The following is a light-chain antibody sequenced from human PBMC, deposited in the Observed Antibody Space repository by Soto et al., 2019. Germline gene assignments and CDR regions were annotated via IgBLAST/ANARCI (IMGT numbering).Light chain of an antibody. Sequence: DIQMTQSPSSLSASVGDRVTITCRASRSISSYLNWYQQKPGKAPKLLIYAASSLQSGVPSRFSGSGSGTDFTLTISSLQPEDFATYYCQQSYSTPRTFGQGTKV. CDR2: AAS. CDR3: QQSYSTPRT. J-gene: IGKJ1*01. CDR1: RSISSY. V-gene: IGKV1-39*01.